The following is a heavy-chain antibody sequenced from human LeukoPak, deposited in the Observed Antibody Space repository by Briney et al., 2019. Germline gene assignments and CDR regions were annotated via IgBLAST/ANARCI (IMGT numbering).Heavy chain of an antibody. J-gene: IGHJ4*02. Sequence: SETLSLTCAVYGGSFSGYYWSWIRQPPGKGLEWIGEINHSGSTNYNPSLKSRVTISVDTSKNQFSLKLSSVTAADTAVYYCARPMWFGELLYYAYWGQGTLVTVSS. CDR3: ARPMWFGELLYYAY. CDR1: GGSFSGYY. V-gene: IGHV4-34*01. D-gene: IGHD3-10*01. CDR2: INHSGST.